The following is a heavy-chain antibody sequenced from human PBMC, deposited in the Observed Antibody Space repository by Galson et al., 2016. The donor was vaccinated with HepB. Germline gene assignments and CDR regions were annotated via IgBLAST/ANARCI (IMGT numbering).Heavy chain of an antibody. J-gene: IGHJ3*01. Sequence: SLRLSCAASGSPFTTHWVRQAPGKGLEWVSALSYDGGSDYFAYSVKGRFTMSRDTTTNTVYLQMKSLRPEDTAIYYCAKEGHSSGYCGDFDAWGQGTMVTGSS. CDR2: LSYDGGSD. CDR3: AKEGHSSGYCGDFDA. V-gene: IGHV3-30-3*01. D-gene: IGHD6-19*01. CDR1: GSPFT.